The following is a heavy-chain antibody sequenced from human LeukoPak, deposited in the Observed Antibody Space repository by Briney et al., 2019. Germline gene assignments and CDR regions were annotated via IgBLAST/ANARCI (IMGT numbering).Heavy chain of an antibody. D-gene: IGHD1-26*01. CDR3: ARDSRLVGTDFDY. J-gene: IGHJ4*02. Sequence: GGSLRLSCAASGFTFSNYGMHWVRQAPGKGLEWVAVISYDGRNKYYADSVKGRFTISRDNSKNTLYLQMNSLRAEDTAVYYCARDSRLVGTDFDYWGQGTLVTVSS. V-gene: IGHV3-30*03. CDR1: GFTFSNYG. CDR2: ISYDGRNK.